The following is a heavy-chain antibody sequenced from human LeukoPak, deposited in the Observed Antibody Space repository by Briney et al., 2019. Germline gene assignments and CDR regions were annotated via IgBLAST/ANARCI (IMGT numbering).Heavy chain of an antibody. CDR1: GGSFSGYY. CDR3: ARHYGP. V-gene: IGHV4-34*01. CDR2: TYYSGST. J-gene: IGHJ4*02. Sequence: SETLSLTCAVYGGSFSGYYWSWIRQPPGKGLEWIGSTYYSGSTYYNPSLKSRVTISVDTSKNQFSLKLNSVTATDTAVYYCARHYGPWGQGTLVTVSS. D-gene: IGHD3-16*01.